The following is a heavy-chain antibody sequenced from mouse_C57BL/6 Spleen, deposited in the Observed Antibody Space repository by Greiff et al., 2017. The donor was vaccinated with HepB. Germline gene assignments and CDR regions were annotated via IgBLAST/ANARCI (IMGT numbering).Heavy chain of an antibody. Sequence: VQLKESGPGMVKPSQSLSLTCTVTGYSITSGYDWHWIRHFPGNNLEWMGYISYSGSTNYNPSLKSRISITHDTSKNHFFLKLNSVTTEDTATYYCARGDYYSNYKFAYWGQGTLVTVSA. CDR3: ARGDYYSNYKFAY. CDR1: GYSITSGYD. V-gene: IGHV3-1*01. J-gene: IGHJ3*01. D-gene: IGHD2-5*01. CDR2: ISYSGST.